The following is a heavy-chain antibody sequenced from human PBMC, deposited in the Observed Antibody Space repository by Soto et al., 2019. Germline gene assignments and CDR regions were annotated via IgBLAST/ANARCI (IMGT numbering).Heavy chain of an antibody. CDR2: IYYSGST. J-gene: IGHJ2*01. V-gene: IGHV4-31*01. D-gene: IGHD2-15*01. CDR3: ARDVVEVAASDWYFVL. CDR1: AGSISSGGYY. Sequence: QEQLKESGPGLVKPSQTLALPSTVSAGSISSGGYYWSWLRQHPGKGLEWIWYIYYSGSTYCNPALKSLVAISVNTSKNQFSLKLSSVPAADTAVYDCARDVVEVAASDWYFVLWCRGTLVTVSS.